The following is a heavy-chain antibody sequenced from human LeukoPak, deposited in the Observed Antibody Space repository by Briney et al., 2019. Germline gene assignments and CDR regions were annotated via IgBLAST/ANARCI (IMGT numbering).Heavy chain of an antibody. Sequence: SGGSLRLSCAASGFTFSSYAMHWVRQAPGKGLEWVAFIRYDGTKKYYADSVQGRFTISRDNSKNTVYLQMNSLRAEDTAVYYCAGPPVAGRLNYFDYWGQGTLVTVSS. V-gene: IGHV3-30*02. D-gene: IGHD6-19*01. CDR3: AGPPVAGRLNYFDY. CDR1: GFTFSSYA. J-gene: IGHJ4*02. CDR2: IRYDGTKK.